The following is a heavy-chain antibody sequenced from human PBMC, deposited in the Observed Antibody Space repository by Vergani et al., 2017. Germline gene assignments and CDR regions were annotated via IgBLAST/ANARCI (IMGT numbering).Heavy chain of an antibody. D-gene: IGHD2-21*01. J-gene: IGHJ2*01. CDR2: IYYSGST. CDR1: GGSISSYY. V-gene: IGHV4-59*12. CDR3: ARVVRDPVPVFDL. Sequence: QVQLQESGPGLVKPSETLSLTCTVSGGSISSYYWSWIRQPPGKGLEWIGYIYYSGSTNYNPSLKSRVTISVDTSKNQFSLKLSSVTAADTAVYYCARVVRDPVPVFDLWGRGTLVTVSS.